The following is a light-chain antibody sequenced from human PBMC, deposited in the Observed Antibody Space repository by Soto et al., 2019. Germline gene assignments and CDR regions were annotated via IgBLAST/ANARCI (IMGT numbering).Light chain of an antibody. CDR2: GAS. Sequence: VLTQSPGTLSLSPGDRATLSCRASQSVTANYLAWYQQTPGQAPRLLIYGASSRATGIPDRFSGSGSGTDFTLTITRLEPADFAVYVGQQYGSSPLTFGGGTKVEIK. CDR1: QSVTANY. CDR3: QQYGSSPLT. V-gene: IGKV3-20*01. J-gene: IGKJ4*01.